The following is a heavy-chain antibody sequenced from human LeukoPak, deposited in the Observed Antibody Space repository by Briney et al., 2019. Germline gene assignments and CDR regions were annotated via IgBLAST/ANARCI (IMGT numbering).Heavy chain of an antibody. Sequence: GGSLTLSCAVSGFSFSNYWMSWVRQPPGKGLEWVANIKEDGSEKYYVDSVKGRVSIARDNAKKSLYLQMNSLRAEDTAVYYCARLRYSDYWGRGTLVTVSS. V-gene: IGHV3-7*01. CDR1: GFSFSNYW. CDR3: ARLRYSDY. CDR2: IKEDGSEK. J-gene: IGHJ4*02. D-gene: IGHD2-15*01.